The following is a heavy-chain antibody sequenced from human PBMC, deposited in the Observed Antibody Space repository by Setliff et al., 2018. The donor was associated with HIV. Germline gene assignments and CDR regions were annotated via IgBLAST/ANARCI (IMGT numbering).Heavy chain of an antibody. CDR2: IYPRDSDT. D-gene: IGHD1-26*01. CDR3: ARVRLGSGSYAGGDAFDI. J-gene: IGHJ3*02. Sequence: PGESLKISCKGSGTSFTNYWIGWVRQLPGKGLEWMGIIYPRDSDTRYSPSFQGQVTISADKSISTAYLQWTSLKASDTAMYYCARVRLGSGSYAGGDAFDIWGQGTMVTVSS. CDR1: GTSFTNYW. V-gene: IGHV5-51*01.